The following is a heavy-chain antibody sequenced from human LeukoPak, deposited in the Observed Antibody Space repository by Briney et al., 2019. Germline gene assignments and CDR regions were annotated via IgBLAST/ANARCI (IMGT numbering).Heavy chain of an antibody. D-gene: IGHD1-1*01. CDR2: IWFDGSNK. V-gene: IGHV3-33*01. Sequence: GGSLRLSCAASGFIFSNDAMHWVRQAPGRGLEWVAFIWFDGSNKHYADSVKGRFTISRDNSEDTLYLQMNSLRAEDTAVYYCVRDPSGSGFAFDSWGQGALVTVSS. CDR3: VRDPSGSGFAFDS. CDR1: GFIFSNDA. J-gene: IGHJ4*02.